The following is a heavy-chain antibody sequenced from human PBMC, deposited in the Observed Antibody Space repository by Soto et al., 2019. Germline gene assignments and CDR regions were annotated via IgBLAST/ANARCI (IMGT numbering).Heavy chain of an antibody. D-gene: IGHD2-2*01. Sequence: GGSLRLSRAAPWFPFFSYSMRWVRQAPGKGLEWVSAISGSGGSTYYADSVKGRFTISRDNSKNTLYLQMNSLRAEDTAVYYCAKGASSSTSCYGCFDYWGKGTLVTVSS. CDR3: AKGASSSTSCYGCFDY. CDR1: WFPFFSYS. J-gene: IGHJ4*02. CDR2: ISGSGGST. V-gene: IGHV3-23*01.